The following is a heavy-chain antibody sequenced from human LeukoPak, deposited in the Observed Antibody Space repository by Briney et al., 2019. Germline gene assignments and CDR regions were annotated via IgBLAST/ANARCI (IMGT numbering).Heavy chain of an antibody. V-gene: IGHV3-23*01. D-gene: IGHD3-3*01. CDR1: GFTFSSYA. Sequence: GGSLRLSCAASGFTFSSYAMSWVRQAPGKGLEWVSAISGSGGSTYYADSVKGRFTISRDNSKNTLYLQMNSLRAEDTAVYYCATHPSLNYDFWSGYSGPHHYWGQGTLVTVSS. CDR3: ATHPSLNYDFWSGYSGPHHY. CDR2: ISGSGGST. J-gene: IGHJ4*02.